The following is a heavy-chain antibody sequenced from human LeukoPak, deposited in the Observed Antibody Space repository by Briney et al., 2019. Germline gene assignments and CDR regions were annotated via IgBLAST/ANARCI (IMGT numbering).Heavy chain of an antibody. J-gene: IGHJ4*02. D-gene: IGHD6-19*01. CDR1: GFSFSSYW. V-gene: IGHV3-7*01. CDR2: IEPDGSEK. Sequence: GGSLRLSCAASGFSFSSYWMSWVRQAPGKGLEWVANIEPDGSEKHYVDSVKGRFTISRDNSKNTLYLQMNSLRAEDTAVYYCAKGSQWGWYYVDCFDYWGQGTLVTVSS. CDR3: AKGSQWGWYYVDCFDY.